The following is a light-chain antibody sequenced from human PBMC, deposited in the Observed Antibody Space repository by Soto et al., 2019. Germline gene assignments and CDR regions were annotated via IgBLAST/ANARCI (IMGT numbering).Light chain of an antibody. Sequence: QSVLTQPASVSGSPGQSIAISCIGTSSDVGGYNYVSWYQQHPGKAPKLMIYDVSNRPSGASDRFSGSKSGNTASLTIPGLQPEDEADYYCTSYTSSSTYVFGPGTNVTVL. CDR1: SSDVGGYNY. J-gene: IGLJ1*01. V-gene: IGLV2-14*01. CDR2: DVS. CDR3: TSYTSSSTYV.